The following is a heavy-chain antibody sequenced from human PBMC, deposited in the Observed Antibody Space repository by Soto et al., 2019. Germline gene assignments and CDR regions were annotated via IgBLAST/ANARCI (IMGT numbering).Heavy chain of an antibody. V-gene: IGHV4-31*03. CDR1: GDSFSGGASF. CDR2: VYYSGSS. CDR3: AKLSCTSSTCYFPGWFDP. Sequence: SETLSLTCTVSGDSFSGGASFWSWIRQPPGKGLEWIANVYYSGSSYYNPSLKSRLTISVDTTKNQFSLQLKSMTAADTAVYYCAKLSCTSSTCYFPGWFDPWGQGTLVTVSS. J-gene: IGHJ5*02. D-gene: IGHD2-2*01.